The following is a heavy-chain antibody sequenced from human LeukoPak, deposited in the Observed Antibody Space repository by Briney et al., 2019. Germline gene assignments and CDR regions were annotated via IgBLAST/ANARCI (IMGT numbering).Heavy chain of an antibody. J-gene: IGHJ6*03. CDR1: GYTFTSYD. V-gene: IGHV1-8*03. CDR2: MNPNSGNT. CDR3: ARVSPAHSSSSDYYYYYMDV. D-gene: IGHD6-6*01. Sequence: ASVKVSCKASGYTFTSYDINWVRQATGQGLEWMGWMNPNSGNTGYAQKFQGRVTITRNTSISTAYMELSSLRSEDTAVYYCARVSPAHSSSSDYYYYYMDVWGKGTTVTVSS.